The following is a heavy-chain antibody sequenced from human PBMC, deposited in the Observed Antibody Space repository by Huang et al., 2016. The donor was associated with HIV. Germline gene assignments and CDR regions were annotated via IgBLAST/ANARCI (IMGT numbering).Heavy chain of an antibody. CDR1: GYRFRSNW. CDR3: ARLIGSPSFYYGLDV. V-gene: IGHV5-51*01. J-gene: IGHJ6*02. Sequence: EVQLVQSGAEVKKPGESLKISCKGSGYRFRSNWIGWVRPMPGKGRGWVGISDPGDSDTRYSPSFQGQVTISADKSINTAYLQWSSLEASDTAMYYCARLIGSPSFYYGLDVWGQGTTVTVSS. CDR2: SDPGDSDT. D-gene: IGHD3-10*01.